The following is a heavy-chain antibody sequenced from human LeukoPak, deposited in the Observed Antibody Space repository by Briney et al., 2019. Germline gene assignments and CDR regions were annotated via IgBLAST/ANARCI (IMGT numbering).Heavy chain of an antibody. Sequence: GGSLRLSCAASGFFFNTYWMHWVRQAPGKGLVWVSRVNSDGTNTNYGDSVQGRFTVSRDNSKNTLYLQMNSLRAEDTAVYYCAKDSLWVEYCSSTSCSFFDYWGQGTLVTASS. CDR1: GFFFNTYW. J-gene: IGHJ4*02. D-gene: IGHD2-2*01. CDR3: AKDSLWVEYCSSTSCSFFDY. V-gene: IGHV3-74*01. CDR2: VNSDGTNT.